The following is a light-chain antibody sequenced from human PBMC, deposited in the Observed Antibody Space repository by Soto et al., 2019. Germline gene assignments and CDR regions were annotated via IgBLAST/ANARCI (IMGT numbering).Light chain of an antibody. CDR3: QQFHSLPCT. Sequence: DIQMTQSPSSLSASIGDRVTISCQASQDISKSLNWYQQIPGKAPRLLIYDASQLQTGVPSRFSGSGSGTDFTFTISSLQPEDVATYYCQQFHSLPCTFGQGTKVEIK. V-gene: IGKV1-33*01. CDR1: QDISKS. CDR2: DAS. J-gene: IGKJ1*01.